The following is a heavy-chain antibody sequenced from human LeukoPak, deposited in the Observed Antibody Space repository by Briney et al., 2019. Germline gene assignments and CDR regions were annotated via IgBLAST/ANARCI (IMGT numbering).Heavy chain of an antibody. CDR2: IKIGDTYR. CDR1: GFTFSSYA. Sequence: GGSLRLSCVASGFTFSSYAMTWVRLTPGKGLEWVSPIKIGDTYRKYSDSVRGRFTTSRDDSKDTLYFQMSSLRAEDTGMYFCGRDPNGDYVGAFEFWGQGTLVTVSS. V-gene: IGHV3-23*01. D-gene: IGHD2-21*02. CDR3: GRDPNGDYVGAFEF. J-gene: IGHJ3*01.